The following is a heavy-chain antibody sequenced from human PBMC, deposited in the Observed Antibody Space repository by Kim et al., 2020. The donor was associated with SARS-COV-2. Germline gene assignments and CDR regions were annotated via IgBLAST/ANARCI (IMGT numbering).Heavy chain of an antibody. CDR3: AREGGRDGSGEGYFDY. J-gene: IGHJ4*02. D-gene: IGHD3-10*01. CDR1: GGTFSSYA. Sequence: SVKVSCKASGGTFSSYAISWVRQAPGQGLEWMGGIIPIFGTANYAQKFQGRVTITADESTSTAYMELSSLRSEDTAVYYCAREGGRDGSGEGYFDYWGQGTLVTVSS. V-gene: IGHV1-69*13. CDR2: IIPIFGTA.